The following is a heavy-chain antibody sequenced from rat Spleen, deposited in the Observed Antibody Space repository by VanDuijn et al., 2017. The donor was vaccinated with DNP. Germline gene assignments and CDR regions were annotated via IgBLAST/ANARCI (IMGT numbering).Heavy chain of an antibody. D-gene: IGHD1-7*01. V-gene: IGHV3-1*01. CDR1: GYSITSNY. Sequence: EVQLQESGSGLVKPSQSLSLTCSVTGYSITSNYWGWIRKFPGNKMEYIGHISYSGSTNYNPSRKSRISITRDTSKNHFLLHLNSVTIEDTATYYCARWTRYFDYWGQGVMVTVSS. CDR3: ARWTRYFDY. CDR2: ISYSGST. J-gene: IGHJ2*01.